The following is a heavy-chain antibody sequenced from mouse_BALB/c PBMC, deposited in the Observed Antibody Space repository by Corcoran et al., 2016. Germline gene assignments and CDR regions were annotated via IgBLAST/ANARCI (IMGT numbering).Heavy chain of an antibody. J-gene: IGHJ3*01. CDR2: ISYDGKN. D-gene: IGHD1-1*01. V-gene: IGHV3-6*02. CDR3: AREVYYGTSYCFAY. CDR1: GYSITSGFY. Sequence: DVQLQESGPGLVKPSQSLSLTCSVAGYSITSGFYWNWIRQFPGNKLEWMGYISYDGKNNYNPSLKNLISITRDTSTNQFFLKLNSVTTGDTATYYCAREVYYGTSYCFAYWGQGTLVTVSA.